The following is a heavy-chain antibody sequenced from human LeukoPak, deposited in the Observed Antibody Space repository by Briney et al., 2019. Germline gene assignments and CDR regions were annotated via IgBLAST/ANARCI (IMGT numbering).Heavy chain of an antibody. CDR2: IYPGDSDT. V-gene: IGHV5-51*01. CDR1: GYSFTSYW. D-gene: IGHD2-2*01. CDR3: ARHGDCSSTSCYVGGADY. Sequence: GASLKISCKGSGYSFTSYWIGWVRQMPGKGLEWMGIIYPGDSDTRYSPSFQGQVTISADKSISTAYLQWSSLKASDTAMYYCARHGDCSSTSCYVGGADYWGQGTLVTVSS. J-gene: IGHJ4*02.